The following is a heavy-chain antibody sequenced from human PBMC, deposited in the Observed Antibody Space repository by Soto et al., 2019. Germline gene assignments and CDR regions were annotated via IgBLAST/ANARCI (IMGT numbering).Heavy chain of an antibody. V-gene: IGHV1-2*02. D-gene: IGHD2-21*01. CDR1: GYTFTGDY. Sequence: ASVNVSGKASGYTFTGDYVHWVREAPGQGLEWIGWINPETGGTSYAQKFQGRVTLSRDTSINTAYLELSSLRFDDAAVYFCARERFQVISDGMDVWGQGTTVNVSS. J-gene: IGHJ6*02. CDR3: ARERFQVISDGMDV. CDR2: INPETGGT.